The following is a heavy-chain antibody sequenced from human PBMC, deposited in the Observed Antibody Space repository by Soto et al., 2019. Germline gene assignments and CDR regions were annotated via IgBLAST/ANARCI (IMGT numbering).Heavy chain of an antibody. CDR1: GGTFSSYP. Sequence: SVNVSCKASGGTFSSYPINWVRQAPGQGLEWMGGIIPMFTTANYAQKFQGRVTITADESMTTAYMELSSLRSDDTAVYFCARDRKPYTNRLGPTNYYFGMEVWSEETTVNTSS. CDR3: ARDRKPYTNRLGPTNYYFGMEV. CDR2: IIPMFTTA. D-gene: IGHD1-1*01. J-gene: IGHJ6*04. V-gene: IGHV1-69*13.